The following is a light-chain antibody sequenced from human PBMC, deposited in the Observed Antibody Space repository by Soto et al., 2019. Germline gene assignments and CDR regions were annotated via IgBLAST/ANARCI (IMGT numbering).Light chain of an antibody. V-gene: IGLV2-8*01. CDR1: SSDVGGYNY. Sequence: QSALTQPPSASGSPGQSVTISCTGTSSDVGGYNYVSWYQQHPGKAPKLMIYEVSKRPSGVPDRFSGSKSGNTASLTVSGIQAEDEADYYYSSYAGSNGVFGGGTKVTVL. CDR3: SSYAGSNGV. CDR2: EVS. J-gene: IGLJ3*02.